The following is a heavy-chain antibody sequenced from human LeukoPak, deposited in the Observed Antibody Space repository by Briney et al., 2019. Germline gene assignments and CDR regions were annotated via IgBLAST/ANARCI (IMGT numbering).Heavy chain of an antibody. V-gene: IGHV3-53*01. CDR2: IYSGGST. D-gene: IGHD6-19*01. J-gene: IGHJ4*02. Sequence: GGSLRLSCAASGFTVSSNYMSWVRQAPGKGLEWVSVIYSGGSTYYADSVKGRFTISRDNSKNTLYLQMNSLRAEDTAVYYYARDRPYSSGWYGNFDYWGQGTLVTVSS. CDR1: GFTVSSNY. CDR3: ARDRPYSSGWYGNFDY.